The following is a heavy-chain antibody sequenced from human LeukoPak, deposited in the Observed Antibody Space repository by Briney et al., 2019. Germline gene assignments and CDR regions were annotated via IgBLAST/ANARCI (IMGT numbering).Heavy chain of an antibody. CDR1: GYIFTSYD. J-gene: IGHJ5*02. CDR3: ARAMDTTMAIFFDP. CDR2: MNPNSGNT. V-gene: IGHV1-8*01. Sequence: ASVKVSCKASGYIFTSYDINWVRQATGQGLEWMGWMNPNSGNTGYAQKFQGRVTMTRNTSISTAYMELRSLRSEDTAVYYCARAMDTTMAIFFDPWGQGTLVTVSS. D-gene: IGHD5-18*01.